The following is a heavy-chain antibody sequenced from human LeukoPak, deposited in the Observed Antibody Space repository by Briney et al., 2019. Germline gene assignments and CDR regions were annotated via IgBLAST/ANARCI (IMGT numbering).Heavy chain of an antibody. J-gene: IGHJ4*02. Sequence: HPGRSLRLSCAASGFTFSTYGMYWVRQAPGKGLDWVAVIWYDGSNKYYADSVKGRFTISRDNSRDTLYLQMNSLRAEDTAVYYCAKGYYDYVWGSYYFDYWGQGTLVTVSS. V-gene: IGHV3-33*06. CDR1: GFTFSTYG. CDR3: AKGYYDYVWGSYYFDY. D-gene: IGHD3-16*01. CDR2: IWYDGSNK.